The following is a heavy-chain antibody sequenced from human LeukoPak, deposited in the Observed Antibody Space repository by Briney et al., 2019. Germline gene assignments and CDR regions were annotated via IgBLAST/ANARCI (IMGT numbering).Heavy chain of an antibody. D-gene: IGHD6-19*01. J-gene: IGHJ4*02. Sequence: ERSLRLSCAATGFTFSSYAMHWVRQAPGKGLEWVAVISYDGSNKYYADSVKGRFTISRDNSKNTLYLQMNSLRAEDTAVYYCARDPYSSGWYYFDYWGQGTLVTVSS. CDR1: GFTFSSYA. CDR3: ARDPYSSGWYYFDY. CDR2: ISYDGSNK. V-gene: IGHV3-30-3*01.